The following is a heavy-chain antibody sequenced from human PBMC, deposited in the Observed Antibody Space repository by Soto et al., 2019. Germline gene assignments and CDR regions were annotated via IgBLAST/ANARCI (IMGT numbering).Heavy chain of an antibody. D-gene: IGHD2-2*02. CDR3: ARTPYCSSTSCYKGRWFDP. CDR2: IYYSGST. V-gene: IGHV4-31*03. J-gene: IGHJ5*02. Sequence: QVQLQESGPGLVKPSQTLSLTCTVSGGSISSGGYYWSWIRQHPGKGLEWIGYIYYSGSTYYNPSLKSRVTISVDTSKNQFSLKLSSVTAADTAVYYCARTPYCSSTSCYKGRWFDPWGQGTLVTVSS. CDR1: GGSISSGGYY.